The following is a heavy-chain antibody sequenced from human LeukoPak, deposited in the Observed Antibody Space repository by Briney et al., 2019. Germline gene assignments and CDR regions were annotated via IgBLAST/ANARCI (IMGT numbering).Heavy chain of an antibody. CDR3: ARGRGYDSRSYYSNWFDL. CDR1: GYTFTSYY. D-gene: IGHD3-22*01. J-gene: IGHJ5*02. Sequence: EASLKVSCKASGYTFTSYYISWVRQATGQGLEWMGWMNPNSGNTDYAQYFQGRVTITRNTSISTPYMELSSLRAEDTAVYYCARGRGYDSRSYYSNWFDLWGERTLVTVSS. V-gene: IGHV1-8*03. CDR2: MNPNSGNT.